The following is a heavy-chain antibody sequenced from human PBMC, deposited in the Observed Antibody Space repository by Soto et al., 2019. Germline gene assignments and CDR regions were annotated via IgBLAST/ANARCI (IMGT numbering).Heavy chain of an antibody. J-gene: IGHJ4*02. CDR3: AKDREAARPVKDPSPFDY. CDR2: ISGSGGST. CDR1: GFTFSSYA. D-gene: IGHD6-6*01. Sequence: PGGSLRLSCAASGFTFSSYAMSWVRQAPGKGLEWVSAISGSGGSTYYADSVKGRFTISRDNSKNTLYLQMNSLRAEDTAVYYCAKDREAARPVKDPSPFDYWGQGTLVTVSS. V-gene: IGHV3-23*01.